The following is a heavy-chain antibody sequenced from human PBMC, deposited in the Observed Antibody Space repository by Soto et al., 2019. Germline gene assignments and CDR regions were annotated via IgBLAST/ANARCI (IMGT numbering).Heavy chain of an antibody. CDR3: AKESSRGWVDY. Sequence: EVQLLESGGGLVQPGGSLRLSCAASGFTFSSYVISWVRQAPGKGLEWVSGISGSGGSTYYADSVKGRFTISRDNSKDTLDRQMNSLRAEDTAVYYCAKESSRGWVDYWGQGTLVTGST. CDR2: ISGSGGST. D-gene: IGHD6-19*01. CDR1: GFTFSSYV. J-gene: IGHJ4*02. V-gene: IGHV3-23*01.